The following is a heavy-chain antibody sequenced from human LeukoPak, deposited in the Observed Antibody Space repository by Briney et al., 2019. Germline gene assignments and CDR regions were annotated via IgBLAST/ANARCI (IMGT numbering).Heavy chain of an antibody. V-gene: IGHV3-30*18. J-gene: IGHJ4*02. CDR1: GFTFSSYG. D-gene: IGHD3-10*01. CDR2: ISYDGSNK. CDR3: AKDLSGSGSYLGL. Sequence: GGSLRLSCAASGFTFSSYGMHWVRQAPGKGLEWVAVISYDGSNKYFADSLKGRFTISRDNSKNTLYLQMNSLRAEDTAVYYCAKDLSGSGSYLGLWGQGTLVTISS.